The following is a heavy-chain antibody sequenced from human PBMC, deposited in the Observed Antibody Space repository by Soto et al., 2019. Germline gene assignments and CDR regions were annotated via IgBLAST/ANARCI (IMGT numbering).Heavy chain of an antibody. CDR1: GYTLTELS. Sequence: QVQLVQSGAEVKKPGASLKVSCTGFGYTLTELSMHWVRQPPGTGLEWMGGFDPEAGKTIYAQKFQGSLTMTEDTSTDTADMELRSLKSEDTAVYFCASGYSYGYYFDFWGQGTLVTVSS. V-gene: IGHV1-24*01. J-gene: IGHJ4*02. CDR2: FDPEAGKT. D-gene: IGHD5-18*01. CDR3: ASGYSYGYYFDF.